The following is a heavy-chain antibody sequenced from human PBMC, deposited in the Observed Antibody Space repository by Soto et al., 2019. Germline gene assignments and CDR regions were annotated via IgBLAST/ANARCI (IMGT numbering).Heavy chain of an antibody. J-gene: IGHJ5*02. D-gene: IGHD2-15*01. Sequence: ASVKVSCKAPEYTFIGYYMHWVRQAPGQGLEWLGWISTYTGSTNYAQKFQDRVTMTTDTSTSTAYMELRSLRPDDTAVYYCARAKLLITPNWFDPWGQGTLVTVSS. CDR2: ISTYTGST. CDR3: ARAKLLITPNWFDP. CDR1: EYTFIGYY. V-gene: IGHV1-2*02.